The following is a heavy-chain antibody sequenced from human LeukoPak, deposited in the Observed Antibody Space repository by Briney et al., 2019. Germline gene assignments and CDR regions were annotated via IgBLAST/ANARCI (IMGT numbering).Heavy chain of an antibody. CDR1: GYTFTSYG. D-gene: IGHD6-13*01. CDR3: AREMSHSSSWSVDY. CDR2: ISAYNGNT. J-gene: IGHJ4*02. Sequence: ASVKVSCKASGYTFTSYGISWVRQAPGQGLEWMGWISAYNGNTNYAQKLQGRVTMTTDTSTSTAYMELRSLRSDDTAVYYCAREMSHSSSWSVDYWGQGTLVTVSS. V-gene: IGHV1-18*01.